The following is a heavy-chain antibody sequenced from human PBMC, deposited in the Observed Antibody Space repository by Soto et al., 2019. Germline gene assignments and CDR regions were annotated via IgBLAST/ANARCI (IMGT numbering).Heavy chain of an antibody. D-gene: IGHD3-3*01. V-gene: IGHV4-59*08. Sequence: SETLSLTCTVSGGSISSYYWSWIRQPPGKGLEWIGYIYYSGSTNYNPSLKSRVTISVDTSKNQFSLKLSSVTAADTAVYYCARHEAYYDFWSGFGTQKFDPWGQGTLVTVSS. CDR1: GGSISSYY. CDR2: IYYSGST. J-gene: IGHJ5*02. CDR3: ARHEAYYDFWSGFGTQKFDP.